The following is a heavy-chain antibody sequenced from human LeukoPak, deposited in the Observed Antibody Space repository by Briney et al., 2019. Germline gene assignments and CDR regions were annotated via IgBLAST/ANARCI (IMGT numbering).Heavy chain of an antibody. V-gene: IGHV3-48*03. D-gene: IGHD3-22*01. J-gene: IGHJ3*01. CDR2: IRSSGSTT. Sequence: GGSLRLSCAASGFCFTTYEMNWVRQAPGKGLEWVSYIRSSGSTTYYTNSVKGRFTISRDNAKNSLYLQMSSLRAEDTAVYYCTRGGNTGYNYNAFDVWGQGTMVTVSS. CDR1: GFCFTTYE. CDR3: TRGGNTGYNYNAFDV.